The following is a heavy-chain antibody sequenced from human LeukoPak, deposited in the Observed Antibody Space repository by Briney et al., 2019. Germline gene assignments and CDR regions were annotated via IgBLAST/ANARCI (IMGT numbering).Heavy chain of an antibody. D-gene: IGHD6-19*01. CDR1: GYTFTSYA. Sequence: WASVKVSCKASGYTFTSYAMNWVRQAPGQGLEWMGWINPNSGGTNYAQKFQGRVTMTRDTSISTAYMELSRLRSDDTAVYYCARDQVAVAGRGDNWFDPWGQGTLVTVSS. CDR3: ARDQVAVAGRGDNWFDP. J-gene: IGHJ5*02. V-gene: IGHV1-2*02. CDR2: INPNSGGT.